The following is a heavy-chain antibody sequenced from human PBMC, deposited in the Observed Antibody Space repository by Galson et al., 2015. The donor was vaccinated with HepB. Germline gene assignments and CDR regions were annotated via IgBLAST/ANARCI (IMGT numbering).Heavy chain of an antibody. D-gene: IGHD3-22*01. CDR3: AKGPRYFDSSGYYYGSGDFDY. V-gene: IGHV3-30*18. Sequence: SLRLSCAASGFSFSNYGMHWVRQAPGKGLEWVAIILSDGRNKHYADSVKGRFTISRDTSKNTVYLQMSSLRAEDTAVYYCAKGPRYFDSSGYYYGSGDFDYWGQGTLVTVSS. J-gene: IGHJ4*02. CDR2: ILSDGRNK. CDR1: GFSFSNYG.